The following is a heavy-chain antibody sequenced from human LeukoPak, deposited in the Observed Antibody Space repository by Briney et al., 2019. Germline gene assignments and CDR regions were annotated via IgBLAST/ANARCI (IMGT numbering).Heavy chain of an antibody. Sequence: GGSLRLSCAASGFTFSDYYMSWIRQAPGRGLEWVSYISGNSRTIYYADSVKGRFTISRDNAKNSLYLRMNSLRAGDTAVYYCARRYYSDSSGYLYWGQGTLVTVSS. V-gene: IGHV3-11*04. CDR2: ISGNSRTI. D-gene: IGHD3-22*01. CDR3: ARRYYSDSSGYLY. CDR1: GFTFSDYY. J-gene: IGHJ4*02.